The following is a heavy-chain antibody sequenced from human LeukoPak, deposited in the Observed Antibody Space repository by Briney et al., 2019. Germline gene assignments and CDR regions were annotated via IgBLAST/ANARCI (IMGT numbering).Heavy chain of an antibody. D-gene: IGHD3-22*01. J-gene: IGHJ4*02. CDR2: ISSSGSTI. CDR1: GFTFSSYE. V-gene: IGHV3-48*03. Sequence: PGGSLRLSCAASGFTFSSYEMNWVRQAPGKGLEWVSYISSSGSTIYYADSVKGRFTISRDNAKNSLYLQMNSLRAEDTAVYYCARERTYYYDSSGYFDYWGQGTLVTVSS. CDR3: ARERTYYYDSSGYFDY.